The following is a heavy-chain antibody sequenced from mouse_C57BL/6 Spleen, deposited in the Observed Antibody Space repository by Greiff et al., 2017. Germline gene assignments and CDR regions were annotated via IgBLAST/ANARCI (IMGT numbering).Heavy chain of an antibody. CDR3: ARAPLYYDYLMDY. J-gene: IGHJ4*01. CDR2: INYDGSST. D-gene: IGHD2-4*01. Sequence: EVNVVESEGGLVQPGSSMKLSCTASGFTFSDYYMAWVRQVPEKGLEWVANINYDGSSTYYLDSLKSRFIISRDNAKNILYLQMSSLKSEDTATYYCARAPLYYDYLMDYWGQGTSVTVSS. V-gene: IGHV5-16*01. CDR1: GFTFSDYY.